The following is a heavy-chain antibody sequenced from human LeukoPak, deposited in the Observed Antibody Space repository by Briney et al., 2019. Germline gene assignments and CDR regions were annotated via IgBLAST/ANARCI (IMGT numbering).Heavy chain of an antibody. Sequence: GGSLRLSCSASGFTFTSYGIIWVRQAPGQGLEWMGWISTYNGNTNYAQKIQGRVIMTTDTSTSTAYMELRSLRSDDTAVYYCARDLPYSSSWESIDYWGQGTLVTVST. CDR2: ISTYNGNT. CDR1: GFTFTSYG. CDR3: ARDLPYSSSWESIDY. V-gene: IGHV1-18*01. D-gene: IGHD6-13*01. J-gene: IGHJ4*02.